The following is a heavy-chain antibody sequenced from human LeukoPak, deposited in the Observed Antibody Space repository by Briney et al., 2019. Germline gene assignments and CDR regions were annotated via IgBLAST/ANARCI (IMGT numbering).Heavy chain of an antibody. Sequence: GGSLRLSCAVSGFTFSHYAMSWVRQAPGRGLEWVAAIAATDGDTYHTDSVRGRFTISRDNSRGTLFLQMNTLRAEDRAVYYCARRAGSLWASPYFDLWGLGTLVTVSS. V-gene: IGHV3-23*01. CDR3: ARRAGSLWASPYFDL. J-gene: IGHJ4*02. CDR2: IAATDGDT. CDR1: GFTFSHYA. D-gene: IGHD6-19*01.